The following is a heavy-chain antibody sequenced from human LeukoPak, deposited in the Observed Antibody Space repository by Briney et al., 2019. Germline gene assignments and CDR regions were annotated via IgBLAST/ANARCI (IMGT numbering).Heavy chain of an antibody. CDR1: GYTFTGYC. Sequence: GASVKVSCKASGYTFTGYCMHWVRQAPGQGLEWMGWINPNSGGTNYAQKFQGRVTMTRDTSISTAYMELSRLRSDDTAVYYCARLNSAPYCSSTSCHTTYYFDYWGQGTLVTVSS. CDR3: ARLNSAPYCSSTSCHTTYYFDY. J-gene: IGHJ4*02. CDR2: INPNSGGT. D-gene: IGHD2-2*02. V-gene: IGHV1-2*02.